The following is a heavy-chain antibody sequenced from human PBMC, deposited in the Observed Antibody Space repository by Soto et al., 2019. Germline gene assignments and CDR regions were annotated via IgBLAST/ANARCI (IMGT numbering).Heavy chain of an antibody. Sequence: SETLSLTCAVYGGSFSGYYWSWIRQPPGKGLEWIGEINHSGSTNYNPSLKSRVTISVDTSKNQFSLKLSSVTAADTAVYYCARGRTNVDTAMPRVNYFDYWGQGTLVTVSS. CDR2: INHSGST. D-gene: IGHD5-18*01. CDR1: GGSFSGYY. CDR3: ARGRTNVDTAMPRVNYFDY. J-gene: IGHJ4*02. V-gene: IGHV4-34*01.